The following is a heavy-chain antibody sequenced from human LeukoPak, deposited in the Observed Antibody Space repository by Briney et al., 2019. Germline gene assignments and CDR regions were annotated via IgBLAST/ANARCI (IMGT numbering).Heavy chain of an antibody. J-gene: IGHJ4*02. Sequence: LSETLSLTCAVSGGSISSSSTNCWTWVRQPPGKGLEWIGEIYHSGATNYNPSLKSRVTMLLDKSKNQFSLKLNSVTAADTAVYYCARNGGNSDYDYWGQGTLVTVSA. V-gene: IGHV4-4*02. CDR1: GGSISSSSTNC. D-gene: IGHD4-23*01. CDR2: IYHSGAT. CDR3: ARNGGNSDYDY.